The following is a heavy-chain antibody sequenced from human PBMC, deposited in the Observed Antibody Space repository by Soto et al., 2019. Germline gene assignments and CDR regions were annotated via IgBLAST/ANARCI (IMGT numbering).Heavy chain of an antibody. CDR1: GGSFSGYY. J-gene: IGHJ4*02. D-gene: IGHD3-22*01. CDR3: ARSSRRLGHSDY. CDR2: INHSGST. Sequence: SETLSLTCAVYGGSFSGYYWSWIRQPPGKGLEWIGEINHSGSTNYNPSLKSRVTISVDTSKNQFSLKLSSVTAADTAVYYCARSSRRLGHSDYWGQGTLVTVSS. V-gene: IGHV4-34*01.